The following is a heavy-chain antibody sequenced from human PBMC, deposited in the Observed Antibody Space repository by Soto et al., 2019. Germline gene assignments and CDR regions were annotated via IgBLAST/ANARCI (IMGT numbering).Heavy chain of an antibody. CDR3: ARDWGVYHSESNSYIPHLDP. Sequence: EVQLVESGGGLVQSGGSLRLSCAASGFTLSNNGMHWVRQAPGQGLEWVSFSPHVGRTTYYAESVKGRFTISSDQVKKPLFLQMNSLRDECTAVYYCARDWGVYHSESNSYIPHLDPWGRGTRATAS. J-gene: IGHJ5*02. V-gene: IGHV3-48*02. CDR2: SPHVGRTT. CDR1: GFTLSNNG. D-gene: IGHD3-10*01.